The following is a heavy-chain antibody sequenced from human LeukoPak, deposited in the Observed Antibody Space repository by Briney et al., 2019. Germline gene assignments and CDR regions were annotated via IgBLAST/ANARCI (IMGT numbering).Heavy chain of an antibody. CDR2: FDPEDGET. CDR3: ATTPYCSGGSCYQKNAFDI. CDR1: GYTLTELS. Sequence: ASVKVSCKVSGYTLTELSMHWVRQAPGEGLEWMGGFDPEDGETIYAQKFQGRVTMTEDTSTDTAYMELSSLRSEDTAVYYCATTPYCSGGSCYQKNAFDIWGQGTMVTVSS. V-gene: IGHV1-24*01. D-gene: IGHD2-15*01. J-gene: IGHJ3*02.